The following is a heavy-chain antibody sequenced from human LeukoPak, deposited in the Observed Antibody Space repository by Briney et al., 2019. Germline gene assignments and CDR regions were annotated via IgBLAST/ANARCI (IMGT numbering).Heavy chain of an antibody. V-gene: IGHV3-21*01. CDR2: ISSSSSYI. D-gene: IGHD2-2*02. CDR3: ARDTEHLYFVFDY. CDR1: GFTFSSYN. Sequence: GGSLRLSCAASGFTFSSYNMNWVRQAPGKGLEWVSSISSSSSYIYYADSVKGRFTISRDNAKNSLYLQMNSLRDEDTAVYYCARDTEHLYFVFDYWGQGTLVTVSS. J-gene: IGHJ4*02.